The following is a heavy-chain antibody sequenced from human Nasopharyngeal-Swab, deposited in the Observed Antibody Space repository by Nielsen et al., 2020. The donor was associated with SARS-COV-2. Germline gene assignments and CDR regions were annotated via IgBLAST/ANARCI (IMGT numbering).Heavy chain of an antibody. CDR2: IYYSGST. CDR1: GGSISSGDYY. J-gene: IGHJ4*02. V-gene: IGHV4-30-4*01. CDR3: AREAPGESIFDY. Sequence: SETLSLTCTVSGGSISSGDYYWSWIRQPPGKGLEWIGYIYYSGSTYYNPSLKSRVTISVDTSKNQFSLKLSSVTAADTAVYYCAREAPGESIFDYWGQGTLVTVSS. D-gene: IGHD3-10*01.